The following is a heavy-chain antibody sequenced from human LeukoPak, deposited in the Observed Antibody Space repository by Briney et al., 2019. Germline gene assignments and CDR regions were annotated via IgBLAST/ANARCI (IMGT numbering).Heavy chain of an antibody. D-gene: IGHD1-26*01. CDR2: IYRRGST. Sequence: GSLRLSCAASGLTVSSTYMSWVRQAPGKGLEWVSVIYRRGSTYYADSVKGRFTISRDNSKHTLYLQMNSLTVAHPAPYYCAISGGSYGMGAFDIWGQGTVVTVSS. V-gene: IGHV3-66*01. CDR3: AISGGSYGMGAFDI. CDR1: GLTVSSTY. J-gene: IGHJ3*02.